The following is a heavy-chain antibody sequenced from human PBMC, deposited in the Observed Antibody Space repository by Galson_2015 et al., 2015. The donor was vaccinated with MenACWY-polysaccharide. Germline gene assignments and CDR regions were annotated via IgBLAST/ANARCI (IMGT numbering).Heavy chain of an antibody. CDR2: ISSDGDDK. CDR1: GFNFNIHT. Sequence: SLRLSCAAAGFNFNIHTMHWVRQAPGKGLECVALISSDGDDKYYADSVKGRFTISRDNHKNMVFLEMNSLRAEDTAVYYYVRDGGGGNGWYWFDLWGQGTRVTVSS. CDR3: VRDGGGGNGWYWFDL. V-gene: IGHV3-30-3*01. J-gene: IGHJ5*02. D-gene: IGHD6-19*01.